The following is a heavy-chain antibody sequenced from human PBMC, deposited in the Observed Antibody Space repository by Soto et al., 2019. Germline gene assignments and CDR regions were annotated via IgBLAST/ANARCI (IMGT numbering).Heavy chain of an antibody. CDR3: ARAQNSRSSPLDY. D-gene: IGHD6-6*01. CDR2: IWYDGSNK. Sequence: GGSLRLSCAASGFTFSSYGMHWVRQAPGKGLEWVAVIWYDGSNKYYADSVKGRFTISRDNSKNTLYLQMNSLRAEDTAVYYCARAQNSRSSPLDYWGQGTLVTVSS. CDR1: GFTFSSYG. V-gene: IGHV3-33*08. J-gene: IGHJ4*02.